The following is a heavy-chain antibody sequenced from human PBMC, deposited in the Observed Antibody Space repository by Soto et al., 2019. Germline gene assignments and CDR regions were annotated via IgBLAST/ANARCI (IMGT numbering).Heavy chain of an antibody. CDR1: GFTFSSYG. J-gene: IGHJ4*02. D-gene: IGHD6-19*01. CDR2: IWYDGSKK. Sequence: QVQLVESGGGVVQPGRSLRLSCAASGFTFSSYGMHWVRQAPGKGLEWVAVIWYDGSKKYYADYGKGRFTISRDNSKNTLYLQMNSLRAEDTAVYYCARDRYSSGCYDLYYWGQGTLVTVSS. V-gene: IGHV3-33*01. CDR3: ARDRYSSGCYDLYY.